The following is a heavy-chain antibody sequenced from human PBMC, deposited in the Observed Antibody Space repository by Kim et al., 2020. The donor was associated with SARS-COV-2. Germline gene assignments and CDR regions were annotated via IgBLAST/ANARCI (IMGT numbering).Heavy chain of an antibody. CDR3: VHRRHGSSWHYYFDY. CDR1: GFSLSTSGVG. Sequence: SGPTLVNPTQTLTLTCTFSGFSLSTSGVGVGWIRQPPGKALEWLALIFWDDDKRYSPFLKSRLTITKDTSENQVVLTLTNMDPVDTATYYCVHRRHGSSWHYYFDYWGRGTLVTVSS. J-gene: IGHJ4*02. CDR2: IFWDDDK. D-gene: IGHD6-13*01. V-gene: IGHV2-5*02.